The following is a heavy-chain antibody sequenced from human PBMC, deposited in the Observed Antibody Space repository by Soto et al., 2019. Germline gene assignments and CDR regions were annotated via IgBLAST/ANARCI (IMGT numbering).Heavy chain of an antibody. CDR2: ISGGDDAA. D-gene: IGHD2-2*01. Sequence: EVQLLESGGALVQPGGSLRLSCAGSGFTFINYAMNWVRQAPGKGLEWVSSISGGDDAAFFPDSVRGRFTISRDNSKNTVTLQMNSLGVDDTAVYYCARKILGSTSRPNYWYFDLWGRGTLVTVSS. J-gene: IGHJ2*01. CDR1: GFTFINYA. CDR3: ARKILGSTSRPNYWYFDL. V-gene: IGHV3-23*01.